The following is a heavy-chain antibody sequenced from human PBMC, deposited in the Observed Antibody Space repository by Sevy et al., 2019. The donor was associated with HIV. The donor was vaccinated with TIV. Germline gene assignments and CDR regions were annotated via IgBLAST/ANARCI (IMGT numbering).Heavy chain of an antibody. D-gene: IGHD3-16*02. CDR1: EITFSDHG. Sequence: GGSLRLSCAASEITFSDHGMNWVRQTPGKGLEWISYISGTGTIYYTDPVKGRFAISRDNGKKLLYLQMNSLRADDTAVYYCARSMISFGGLVDNWGQGTLVTVSS. CDR3: ARSMISFGGLVDN. V-gene: IGHV3-48*01. J-gene: IGHJ4*02. CDR2: ISGTGTI.